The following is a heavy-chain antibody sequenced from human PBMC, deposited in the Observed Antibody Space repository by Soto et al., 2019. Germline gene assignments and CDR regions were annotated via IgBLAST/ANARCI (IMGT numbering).Heavy chain of an antibody. V-gene: IGHV3-23*01. D-gene: IGHD6-13*01. CDR1: GFTFSTYA. Sequence: GGSLRLSCAASGFTFSTYAMSWVRQAPGKGLEWVSGISGSDGRTYYADSVKGRFTISRDNSKNTLYLQMNSLRAEDTALYYCAKSYSSNWYDYFDYWGQGTLVTVSS. J-gene: IGHJ4*02. CDR3: AKSYSSNWYDYFDY. CDR2: ISGSDGRT.